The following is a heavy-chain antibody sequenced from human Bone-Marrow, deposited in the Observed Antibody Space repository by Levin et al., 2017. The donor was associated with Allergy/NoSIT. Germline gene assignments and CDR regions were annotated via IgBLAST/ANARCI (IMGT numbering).Heavy chain of an antibody. Sequence: GGSLRLSCEVSGFPFSTYSMSWVRQAPGKGLEWVANIDRDGSEKYYVDFVKGRFTISRDNVQNSLYLQLNSLRGEDTAVYYCARAVRSLYTGSYHFDSWGQGTLVTVSS. D-gene: IGHD1-26*01. J-gene: IGHJ4*02. CDR1: GFPFSTYS. V-gene: IGHV3-7*01. CDR2: IDRDGSEK. CDR3: ARAVRSLYTGSYHFDS.